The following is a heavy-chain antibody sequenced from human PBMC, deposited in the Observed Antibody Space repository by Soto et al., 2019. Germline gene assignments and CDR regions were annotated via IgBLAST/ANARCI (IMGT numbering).Heavy chain of an antibody. D-gene: IGHD3-22*01. CDR2: IYYSGST. CDR1: GGSISRSSYH. CDR3: ARSSYVVIFLNYYYYGMDV. Sequence: SETLSLTCTVSGGSISRSSYHWGWILQPPGKGLEWIGSIYYSGSTYYNPSLKSQVTISVDPSKNQFSLKLSSVTAADKAVYYCARSSYVVIFLNYYYYGMDVWGQGTTVTVSS. V-gene: IGHV4-39*01. J-gene: IGHJ6*02.